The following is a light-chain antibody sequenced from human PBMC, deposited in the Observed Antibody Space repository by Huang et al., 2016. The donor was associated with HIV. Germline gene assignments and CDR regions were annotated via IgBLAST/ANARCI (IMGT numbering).Light chain of an antibody. J-gene: IGKJ1*01. Sequence: DIQMTQSPSILSASVGDRVTITCRAIQSVSTWLAWYQQKPGHPPKRLIYKSSTLESGFPSRFSGSGSGTEFTLTISSLQPDDFATYYCQQYNTFWTFGQGTKV. CDR1: QSVSTW. CDR2: KSS. CDR3: QQYNTFWT. V-gene: IGKV1-5*03.